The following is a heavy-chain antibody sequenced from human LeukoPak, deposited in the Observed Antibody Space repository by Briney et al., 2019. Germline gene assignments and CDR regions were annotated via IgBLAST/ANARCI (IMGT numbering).Heavy chain of an antibody. Sequence: GGSLRLSCAASGFGFSNYGIHWVRQAPGKGLEWVAFIRYDGREFYADSVKGSLTISRDNSKNTSYLQMKSLRPEDTAVYYCAKDWYGGSEGYYYMEVWGKGTTVTVSS. CDR3: AKDWYGGSEGYYYMEV. J-gene: IGHJ6*03. V-gene: IGHV3-30*02. CDR2: IRYDGRE. CDR1: GFGFSNYG. D-gene: IGHD1-26*01.